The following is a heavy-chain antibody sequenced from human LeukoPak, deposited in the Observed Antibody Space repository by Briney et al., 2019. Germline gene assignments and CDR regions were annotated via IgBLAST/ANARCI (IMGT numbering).Heavy chain of an antibody. Sequence: PGGSLRLSCVASGFNFSSYWMSWVRQAPGRGVEWVANIKQDGSEKYYVDSVKGRFTMSRDNAKNSLYLQMNSLRAEDTAVYYCARYEDTAMVRPFDYWGQGTLVTVSS. V-gene: IGHV3-7*01. CDR2: IKQDGSEK. CDR1: GFNFSSYW. CDR3: ARYEDTAMVRPFDY. J-gene: IGHJ4*02. D-gene: IGHD5-18*01.